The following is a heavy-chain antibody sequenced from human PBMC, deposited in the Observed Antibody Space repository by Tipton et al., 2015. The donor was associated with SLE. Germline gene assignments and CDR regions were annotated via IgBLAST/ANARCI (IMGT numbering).Heavy chain of an antibody. V-gene: IGHV4-34*01. CDR2: INHSGST. D-gene: IGHD1-26*01. J-gene: IGHJ6*02. Sequence: TLSLTCAVYGGSFSDHYWNWIRQSPGKGLEWIGEINHSGSTNYNPSLKSRVTISVDTSKNQFSLKLSSVTAADTAVYYCARGRMKWGYYYYGRDVWGQGTTVTVS. CDR3: ARGRMKWGYYYYGRDV. CDR1: GGSFSDHY.